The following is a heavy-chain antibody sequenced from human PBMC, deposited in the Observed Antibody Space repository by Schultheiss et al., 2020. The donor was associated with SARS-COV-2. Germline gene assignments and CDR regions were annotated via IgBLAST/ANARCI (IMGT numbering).Heavy chain of an antibody. V-gene: IGHV4-59*01. J-gene: IGHJ6*02. CDR2: LSYSGIT. D-gene: IGHD2-2*01. CDR3: AREVYQPGGAWYYYYGMDV. CDR1: GGSISSYY. Sequence: SETLSLTCTVSGGSISSYYWSWIRQPPGKGLEWIGSLSYSGITNYNPSLKSRVTTSVDTSKNQFSLKLSSVTAADMAVYYCAREVYQPGGAWYYYYGMDVWGQGTTVTVSS.